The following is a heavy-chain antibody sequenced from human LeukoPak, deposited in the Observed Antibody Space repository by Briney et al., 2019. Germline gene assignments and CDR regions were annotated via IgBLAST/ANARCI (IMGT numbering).Heavy chain of an antibody. D-gene: IGHD3-10*02. J-gene: IGHJ6*04. CDR3: AELGITMIGGV. CDR1: GFTFSSYS. Sequence: GGSLRLSCAASGFTFSSYSMNWVCQAPGKGLEWVSYISSSSSTIYYAESVKGRFTISRDNAKNSLYLQMNSLRAEDTAVYYCAELGITMIGGVWGKGTTVTISS. V-gene: IGHV3-48*04. CDR2: ISSSSSTI.